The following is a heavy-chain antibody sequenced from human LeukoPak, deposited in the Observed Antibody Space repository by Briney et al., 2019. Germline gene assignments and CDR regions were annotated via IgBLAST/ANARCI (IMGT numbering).Heavy chain of an antibody. CDR2: IYIRGST. CDR1: NGSISSYY. V-gene: IGHV4-4*09. J-gene: IGHJ5*02. Sequence: SKTLSLTCSVSNGSISSYYWGWIRQPAGEGLGWIGYIYIRGSTNYNPSRKSRVTISVDTTKNQFSLKLSSVTAADTAVYYRPRTSRAWFDPWGQGTLVTVSS. D-gene: IGHD6-13*01. CDR3: PRTSRAWFDP.